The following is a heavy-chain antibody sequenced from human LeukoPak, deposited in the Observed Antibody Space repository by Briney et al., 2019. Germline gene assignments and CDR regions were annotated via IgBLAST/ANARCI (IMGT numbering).Heavy chain of an antibody. J-gene: IGHJ5*02. V-gene: IGHV4-59*01. CDR2: IYYSGST. D-gene: IGHD2-15*01. Sequence: KPSETLSLTCTVSGGSISSYYWSWIRQPPGKGLEWIGYIYYSGSTNYNPSLKSRVTISVDTSKNQFSLKLSSVTAADTAVYYCARARCSGGSCYWGWFDPWGQGTLVTVSS. CDR1: GGSISSYY. CDR3: ARARCSGGSCYWGWFDP.